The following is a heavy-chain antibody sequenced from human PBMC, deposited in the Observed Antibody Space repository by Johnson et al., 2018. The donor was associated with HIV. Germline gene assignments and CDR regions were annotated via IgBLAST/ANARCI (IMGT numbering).Heavy chain of an antibody. CDR3: AREVYDSSGYYYDAFDI. V-gene: IGHV3-9*01. CDR2: ISWNSGSI. Sequence: VQLVESGGGLVQPGRSLRLSCAASGFTFDDYAMHWVRQAPGKGLEWVSGISWNSGSIGYADSVKGRFTISRDNAKNSLYLQMNSLRAEDTALYYCAREVYDSSGYYYDAFDIWGQGTMVTVSS. D-gene: IGHD3-22*01. CDR1: GFTFDDYA. J-gene: IGHJ3*02.